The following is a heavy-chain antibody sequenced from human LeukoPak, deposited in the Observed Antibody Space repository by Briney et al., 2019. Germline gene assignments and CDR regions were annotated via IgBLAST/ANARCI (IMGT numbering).Heavy chain of an antibody. D-gene: IGHD3-22*01. V-gene: IGHV3-11*04. CDR3: ARDSSPSYGSSGYRPADFDY. J-gene: IGHJ4*02. Sequence: GGSLRLSCAASGFTFSDYFMTCIRQAPGKGLEWVSYISDSGGTIYYADSVKGRLTISRDNAKNSLYLQMDSLRVEDTAVYYCARDSSPSYGSSGYRPADFDYWGQGTLVSVSS. CDR1: GFTFSDYF. CDR2: ISDSGGTI.